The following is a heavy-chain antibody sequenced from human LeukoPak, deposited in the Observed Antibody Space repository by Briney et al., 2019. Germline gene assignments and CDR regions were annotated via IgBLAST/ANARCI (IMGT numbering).Heavy chain of an antibody. CDR3: ARVGGDYGDYADY. V-gene: IGHV4-59*01. CDR2: IYYSGST. J-gene: IGHJ4*02. Sequence: SETLSLTCTVSGGSISSYYWSWIRQPPGKGMEWIGYIYYSGSTNYNPSLKSRVTISVDTSKNQFSLKLSSVTAADTAVYYCARVGGDYGDYADYRGQGTLVTVSS. D-gene: IGHD4-17*01. CDR1: GGSISSYY.